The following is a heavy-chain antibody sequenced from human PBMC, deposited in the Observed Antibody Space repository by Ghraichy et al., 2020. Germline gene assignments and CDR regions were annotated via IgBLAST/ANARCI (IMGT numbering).Heavy chain of an antibody. J-gene: IGHJ5*02. Sequence: SQTLSLTCTVSGGSISSASYYWGWIRQPPGKGLEWIGSIYYSGTIYSNPSLRSRVAISMDTSKNQFSLELTPVTASDTAVYYCARQATAITPARMFDPWGQGTMVIVSS. V-gene: IGHV4-39*01. D-gene: IGHD5-24*01. CDR3: ARQATAITPARMFDP. CDR1: GGSISSASYY. CDR2: IYYSGTI.